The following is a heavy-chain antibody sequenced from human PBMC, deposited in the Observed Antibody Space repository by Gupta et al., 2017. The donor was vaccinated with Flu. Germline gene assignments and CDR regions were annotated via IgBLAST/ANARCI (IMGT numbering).Heavy chain of an antibody. CDR2: IYWDDDK. CDR3: TDSNGSNNPLKY. Sequence: QITLKESGPTLVKPTQTLTLTCTFSGFSLNTAGGHVGWIRQPPGEALEWLALIYWDDDKRYSPSLKNRLTITKDTSNNQVVLTLTAMEPVDTATYYYTDSNGSNNPLKYGGQGILVTVSP. D-gene: IGHD1-20*01. V-gene: IGHV2-5*02. CDR1: GFSLNTAGGH. J-gene: IGHJ4*02.